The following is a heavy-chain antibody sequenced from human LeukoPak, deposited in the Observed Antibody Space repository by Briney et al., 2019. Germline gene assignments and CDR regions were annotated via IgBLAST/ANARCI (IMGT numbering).Heavy chain of an antibody. CDR1: GFTFSSYW. V-gene: IGHV3-7*05. CDR2: IKQDGSEK. J-gene: IGHJ4*02. D-gene: IGHD3-10*01. CDR3: ARDGFGQPSRYDN. Sequence: GGSLRLSCAASGFTFSSYWMSWVRQAPGKGLEWVANIKQDGSEKYYVDSVKGRFTISRDNAKNSLYLQMNSLRVEDTAVYYCARDGFGQPSRYDNWGQGTLVTVSS.